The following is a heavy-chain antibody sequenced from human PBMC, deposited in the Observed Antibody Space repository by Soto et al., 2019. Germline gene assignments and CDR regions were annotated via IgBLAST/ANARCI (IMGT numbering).Heavy chain of an antibody. J-gene: IGHJ4*02. CDR2: INHSGST. CDR3: ARGRSKVY. CDR1: GGSFSGYY. V-gene: IGHV4-34*01. Sequence: QVQLQQWGAGLLKPSETLSLTCAVYGGSFSGYYWSWIRQPPGKGLEWIGEINHSGSTNYNPSLKSRVTRSVDTSKNQFSLKLSSVTAADKAVYYCARGRSKVYWGQGTLVTVSS.